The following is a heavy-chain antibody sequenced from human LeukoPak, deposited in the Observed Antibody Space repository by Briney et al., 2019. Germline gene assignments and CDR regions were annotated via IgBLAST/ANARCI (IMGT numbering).Heavy chain of an antibody. V-gene: IGHV3-23*01. J-gene: IGHJ4*02. CDR3: AKLSVAVALDY. Sequence: GGALRLSCAASGFTLSSYSMSWVRQAPGKGLEGVSAISGSGGSTYYADSVKGRFTISRDNSKNTLYLQMNSLRAEDTAVYYCAKLSVAVALDYWGQGTLVTVSS. CDR1: GFTLSSYS. CDR2: ISGSGGST. D-gene: IGHD6-19*01.